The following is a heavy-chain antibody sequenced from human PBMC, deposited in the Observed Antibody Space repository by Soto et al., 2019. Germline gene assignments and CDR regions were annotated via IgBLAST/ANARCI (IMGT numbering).Heavy chain of an antibody. CDR2: IYSGGST. Sequence: GGSLRLSCAASGFTVSSNYMSWVRQAPGKGLEWVSVIYSGGSTYYADSVKGRFTISRDNSKNTLYLQMNSLRAEDTAGYYCARYVAPVEMAVYYYCGMDVWGQGTTVTVSS. CDR3: ARYVAPVEMAVYYYCGMDV. CDR1: GFTVSSNY. D-gene: IGHD6-19*01. J-gene: IGHJ6*02. V-gene: IGHV3-66*01.